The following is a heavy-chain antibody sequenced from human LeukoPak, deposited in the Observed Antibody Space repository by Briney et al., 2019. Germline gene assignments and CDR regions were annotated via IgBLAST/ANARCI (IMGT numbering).Heavy chain of an antibody. J-gene: IGHJ4*02. CDR1: GYIITNYH. Sequence: AASVKVSFKASGYIITNYHMHWVRQAPGQGLEWMGGIIPIFGTANYAQKFQGRVTITADESTSTAYMELSSLRSEDTAVYYCARSYYYDSSGYYFPLGGWGQGTLVTVSS. D-gene: IGHD3-22*01. V-gene: IGHV1-69*13. CDR2: IIPIFGTA. CDR3: ARSYYYDSSGYYFPLGG.